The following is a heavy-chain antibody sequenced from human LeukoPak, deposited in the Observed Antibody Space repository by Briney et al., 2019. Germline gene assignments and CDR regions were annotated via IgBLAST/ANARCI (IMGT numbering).Heavy chain of an antibody. J-gene: IGHJ4*02. CDR2: ISWNSGSI. Sequence: GESLRLSCAASGFTFDDYAMHWVRQAPGKGLEWVPGISWNSGSIGYADSVKGRFTISRDNAKNSLYLQMNSLRAEDTALYYCAKLSGSYDFDYWGQGTLVTVSS. V-gene: IGHV3-9*01. D-gene: IGHD1-26*01. CDR3: AKLSGSYDFDY. CDR1: GFTFDDYA.